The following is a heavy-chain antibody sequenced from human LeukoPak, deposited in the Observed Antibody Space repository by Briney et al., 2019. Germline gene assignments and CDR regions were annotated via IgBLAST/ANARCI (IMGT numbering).Heavy chain of an antibody. CDR3: ARGELLRLYYYYMDV. CDR2: ISSSSSYI. J-gene: IGHJ6*03. D-gene: IGHD1-26*01. Sequence: PGGSLRLSCAASGFTFSSYSMNWVRQAPGKGLEWVSSISSSSSYIYYADSVKGRFTISRDNAKDPLYLQMNSLRAEDTAVYYCARGELLRLYYYYMDVWGKGTTVTVSS. CDR1: GFTFSSYS. V-gene: IGHV3-21*01.